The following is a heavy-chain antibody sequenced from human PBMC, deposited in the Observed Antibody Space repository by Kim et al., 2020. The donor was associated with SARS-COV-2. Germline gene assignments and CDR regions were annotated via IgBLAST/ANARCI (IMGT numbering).Heavy chain of an antibody. J-gene: IGHJ5*02. Sequence: AQKFQGRVTMTRNTYISTAYMELSSLRSEDTAVYYCARGFFKALQNWFDPWGQGTLVTVSS. CDR3: ARGFFKALQNWFDP. D-gene: IGHD1-1*01. V-gene: IGHV1-8*01.